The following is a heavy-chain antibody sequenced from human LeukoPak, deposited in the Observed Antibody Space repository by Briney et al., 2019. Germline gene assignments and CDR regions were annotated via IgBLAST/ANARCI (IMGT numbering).Heavy chain of an antibody. CDR2: ISYDGSNK. V-gene: IGHV3-30*04. CDR1: GFTFSSYA. D-gene: IGHD1-26*01. Sequence: GGSLRLSCAASGFTFSSYAMHRVRQAPGKGLEWVAVISYDGSNKYYADSVKGRFTISRDNSKNTLYLQMNSLRAEDTAVYYCAKDRTTAIVGATTDFDYWGQGTLVTVSS. J-gene: IGHJ4*02. CDR3: AKDRTTAIVGATTDFDY.